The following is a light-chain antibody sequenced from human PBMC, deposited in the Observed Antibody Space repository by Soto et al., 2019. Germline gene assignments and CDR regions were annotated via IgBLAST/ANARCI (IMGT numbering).Light chain of an antibody. J-gene: IGLJ1*01. Sequence: QSALTQPRSVSGSPGQSVTISCSGISDVGRFNYVSWYQQHPGEAPKLVIYDVTKRPSGVPDRFSGSKSGNTASLTISGLQSEDEADYYCCSYAGTYVFGTGTKVTVL. CDR3: CSYAGTYV. CDR2: DVT. CDR1: SDVGRFNY. V-gene: IGLV2-11*01.